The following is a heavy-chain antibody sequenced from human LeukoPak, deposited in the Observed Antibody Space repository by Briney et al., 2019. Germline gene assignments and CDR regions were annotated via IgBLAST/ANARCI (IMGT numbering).Heavy chain of an antibody. CDR3: ARSSEGRYYYDSSGFSYYYYYMDV. Sequence: TSETLSLTCTVSGGSISSYYWSWIRQPPGKGLEWIGYIYYSGSTNYNPSLKSRVTISVDTSKNQFSLKLSSVTAADAAVYYCARSSEGRYYYDSSGFSYYYYYMDVWGKGTTITISS. V-gene: IGHV4-59*01. J-gene: IGHJ6*03. CDR2: IYYSGST. CDR1: GGSISSYY. D-gene: IGHD3-22*01.